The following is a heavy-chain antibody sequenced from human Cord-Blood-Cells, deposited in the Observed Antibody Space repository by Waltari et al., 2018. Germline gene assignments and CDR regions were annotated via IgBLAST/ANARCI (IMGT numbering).Heavy chain of an antibody. V-gene: IGHV4-34*01. J-gene: IGHJ4*02. CDR3: ARVGRYSSGWYTGGSDY. CDR1: GGSFSGYY. Sequence: QVQLQQWGAGLLKPSETLSLTCAVYGGSFSGYYWSWIRQPPGKGLEWIGEINHSGSTHSTPSLKSRVTISVDTSKNQFSLKLSSVTAADTAVYYCARVGRYSSGWYTGGSDYWGQGTLVTVSS. CDR2: INHSGST. D-gene: IGHD6-19*01.